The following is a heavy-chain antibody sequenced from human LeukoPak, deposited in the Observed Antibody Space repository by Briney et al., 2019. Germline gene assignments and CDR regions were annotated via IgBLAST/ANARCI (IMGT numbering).Heavy chain of an antibody. CDR1: GGSVSSGIYY. V-gene: IGHV4-61*01. J-gene: IGHJ4*02. CDR3: AGVRTAGTGPDY. Sequence: PSETLSLTCTVSGGSVSSGIYYWSWIRQPPGKGLEWIGFMHHSGSTSHHPSLQNRVTISVDTSKNQLSLKLSSATAADTAVYFCAGVRTAGTGPDYWGQGTLVTASS. CDR2: MHHSGST. D-gene: IGHD6-13*01.